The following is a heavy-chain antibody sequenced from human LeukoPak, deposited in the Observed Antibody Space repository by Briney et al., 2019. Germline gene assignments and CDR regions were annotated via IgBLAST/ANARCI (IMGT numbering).Heavy chain of an antibody. Sequence: GGSLRLSCAASGFTFSSYDMNWLRQAPEKGLEWVANINEDGSQKYYLGSVTGRFTISRGNAKNSLYLQMNSLSAEDTAMYYCARDGGWHRFDYWGQGTLVIVSS. J-gene: IGHJ4*02. V-gene: IGHV3-7*03. D-gene: IGHD6-19*01. CDR2: INEDGSQK. CDR3: ARDGGWHRFDY. CDR1: GFTFSSYD.